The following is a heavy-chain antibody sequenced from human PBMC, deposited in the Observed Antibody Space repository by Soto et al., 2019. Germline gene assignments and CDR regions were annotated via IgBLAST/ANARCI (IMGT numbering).Heavy chain of an antibody. CDR3: AREGSSTWTYYFDF. J-gene: IGHJ4*02. CDR2: TYYRSRFFS. Sequence: SQTLSLTCAISGDSVSSYSAAWNWIRQSPSGGLEWLGRTYYRSRFFSDYAESVKSRIIINPDTSKNQFSLQLKSVTPEDTAVYYCAREGSSTWTYYFDFWGQGILVTVPQ. CDR1: GDSVSSYSAA. D-gene: IGHD6-13*01. V-gene: IGHV6-1*01.